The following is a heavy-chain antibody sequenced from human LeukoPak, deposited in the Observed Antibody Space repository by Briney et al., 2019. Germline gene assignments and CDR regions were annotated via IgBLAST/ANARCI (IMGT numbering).Heavy chain of an antibody. CDR1: GGTFSSYA. V-gene: IGHV1-69*13. J-gene: IGHJ4*02. CDR3: ARDEGTYRIQLID. Sequence: SVKVSCKASGGTFSSYAISWVRQAPGQGLEWMGGIIPIFGTANYAQKFQGRVTITADESTSTAYMELSSLRSEDTAVYYCARDEGTYRIQLIDWGQGTLVTVSS. CDR2: IIPIFGTA. D-gene: IGHD5-18*01.